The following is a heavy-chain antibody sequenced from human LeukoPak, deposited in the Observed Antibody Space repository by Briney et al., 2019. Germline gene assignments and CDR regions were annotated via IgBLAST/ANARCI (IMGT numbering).Heavy chain of an antibody. CDR3: AKSFSIAAAGIDY. J-gene: IGHJ4*02. D-gene: IGHD6-13*01. Sequence: GSLRLSCAASGFTFSSYSMNWVRQAPGKGLEWVSSISSSSSYIYYADSVKGRFTISRDNAKNSLYLQMNSLRAEDTAVYYCAKSFSIAAAGIDYWGQGTLVTVSS. CDR1: GFTFSSYS. V-gene: IGHV3-21*04. CDR2: ISSSSSYI.